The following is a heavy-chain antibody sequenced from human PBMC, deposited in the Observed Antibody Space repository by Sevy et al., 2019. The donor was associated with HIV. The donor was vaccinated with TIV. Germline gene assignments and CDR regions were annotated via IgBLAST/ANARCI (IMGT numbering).Heavy chain of an antibody. D-gene: IGHD1-1*01. V-gene: IGHV3-21*01. CDR3: ARAVLEISTWRSDY. J-gene: IGHJ4*02. CDR1: GFTFSSYR. CDR2: ISSTSAYI. Sequence: GGSMRLSCAASGFTFSSYRMTWVRQAPGKGVEWVSCISSTSAYINYADSVKGRFTISRDNAKNLLYLQMDSLRAEDTAVYYCARAVLEISTWRSDYWGQGTLVTVSS.